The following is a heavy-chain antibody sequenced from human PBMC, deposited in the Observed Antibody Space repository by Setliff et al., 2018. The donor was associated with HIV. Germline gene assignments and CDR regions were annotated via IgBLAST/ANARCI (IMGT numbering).Heavy chain of an antibody. V-gene: IGHV1-8*02. CDR3: ARGAWYTSGWHSSRYMDV. Sequence: ASVKVSCKASGYTFSGHYMHWVRQAPGQGLEWMGWVNPKSGNTGYAQKFQGRVIMTRDTSISTVYMELRSLRSEDTAVYYCARGAWYTSGWHSSRYMDVWGKGTTVTVSS. CDR1: GYTFSGHY. J-gene: IGHJ6*03. D-gene: IGHD6-25*01. CDR2: VNPKSGNT.